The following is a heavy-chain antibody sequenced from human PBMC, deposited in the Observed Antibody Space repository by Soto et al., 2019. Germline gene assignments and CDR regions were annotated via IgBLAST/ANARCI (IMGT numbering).Heavy chain of an antibody. Sequence: GGSLRLSCAASGFTFSSYAMSWVRQAPGKGLEWVSAISGSGGSTYYADSVKGRFTISRDNSKNTLYLQMNSLRAEDTAVDYCAKDPLYSSSWYYFDFWGQGTLVTVSS. CDR1: GFTFSSYA. CDR2: ISGSGGST. J-gene: IGHJ4*02. D-gene: IGHD6-13*01. CDR3: AKDPLYSSSWYYFDF. V-gene: IGHV3-23*01.